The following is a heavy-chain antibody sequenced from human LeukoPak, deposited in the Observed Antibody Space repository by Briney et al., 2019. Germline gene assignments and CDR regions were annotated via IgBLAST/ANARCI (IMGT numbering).Heavy chain of an antibody. J-gene: IGHJ4*02. V-gene: IGHV4-39*02. CDR3: ARDYYGSHGQDY. CDR1: GGSISSSSYY. CDR2: IYYSGST. D-gene: IGHD3-10*01. Sequence: SETLSLTCTVSGGSISSSSYYWGWIRQPPGKGLEWIGSIYYSGSTYYNPSLKSRVTISVDTSKNQFSLKLSSVTATDTAVYYCARDYYGSHGQDYWGQGTLVTVSS.